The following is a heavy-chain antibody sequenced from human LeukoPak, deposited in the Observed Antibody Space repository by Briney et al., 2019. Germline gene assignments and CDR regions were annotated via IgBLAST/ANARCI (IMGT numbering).Heavy chain of an antibody. CDR1: GYTFTSYY. V-gene: IGHV1-46*01. CDR3: ARDRVWVYGSGSYYSPGLMDV. Sequence: ASVKVSCKASGYTFTSYYMHWVRQAPGRGLEWMGIINPSGGSTSYAQKFQGRVTMTTDTSTSTAYMELRSLRSDDTAVYYCARDRVWVYGSGSYYSPGLMDVWGKGTTVTVSS. CDR2: INPSGGST. J-gene: IGHJ6*03. D-gene: IGHD3-10*01.